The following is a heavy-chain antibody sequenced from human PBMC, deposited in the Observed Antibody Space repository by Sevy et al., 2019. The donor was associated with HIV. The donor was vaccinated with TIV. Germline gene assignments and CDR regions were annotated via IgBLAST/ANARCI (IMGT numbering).Heavy chain of an antibody. J-gene: IGHJ3*01. Sequence: GGSLRLSCAASGFTFDDYAMHWVRQAPGKGLEWVSGISWTNGNIGYADSVKGRFTISRDNAKNSVYLQMNSLRTEDTALHYCAKDLEGGSIWSAVIAFDFWGQGTMVTVSS. V-gene: IGHV3-9*01. CDR3: AKDLEGGSIWSAVIAFDF. CDR2: ISWTNGNI. D-gene: IGHD6-13*01. CDR1: GFTFDDYA.